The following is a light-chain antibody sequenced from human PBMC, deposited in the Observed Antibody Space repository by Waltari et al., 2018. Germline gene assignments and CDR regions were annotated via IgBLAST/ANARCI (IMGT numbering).Light chain of an antibody. CDR1: STNSESNP. J-gene: IGLJ2*01. CDR3: ASWDYSLKGVV. V-gene: IGLV1-44*01. CDR2: SNS. Sequence: QPVVTQPPSASGTPRPGVTCSWSVSSTNSESNPVNWYQQLPGRAPKLLIYSNSHRPSGVPDRFSASTSGRSASLAISGLQSDDEGNYYCASWDYSLKGVVYGGGTKLTVL.